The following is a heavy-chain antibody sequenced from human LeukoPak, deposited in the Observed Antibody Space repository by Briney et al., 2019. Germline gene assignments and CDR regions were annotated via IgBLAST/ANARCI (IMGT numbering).Heavy chain of an antibody. J-gene: IGHJ5*02. CDR1: GYTFTTYG. CDR2: ISAYNGNT. CDR3: ARDPSYDSSGYPNWFDP. Sequence: ASVKVSCKASGYTFTTYGISWVRQAPGQGLEWMGWISAYNGNTSYAQNLPGRVTMTTDTSTSTAYMELRSLRSDDTAVYYCARDPSYDSSGYPNWFDPWGQGTLVTVSS. V-gene: IGHV1-18*01. D-gene: IGHD3-22*01.